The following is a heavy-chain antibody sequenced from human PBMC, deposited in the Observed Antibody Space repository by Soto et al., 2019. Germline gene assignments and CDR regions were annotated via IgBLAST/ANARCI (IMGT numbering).Heavy chain of an antibody. J-gene: IGHJ6*02. D-gene: IGHD1-20*01. CDR3: AKARITGITHDFYYGMDV. Sequence: LRLSCAASGFTFSSYDLSWVRQAPGKGLEWVSTISGGGGSAYDADSVKGRFTISRDNSKNTLYLQMNSLRAEDTAVYYCAKARITGITHDFYYGMDVWGQGTTVTVSS. CDR1: GFTFSSYD. V-gene: IGHV3-23*01. CDR2: ISGGGGSA.